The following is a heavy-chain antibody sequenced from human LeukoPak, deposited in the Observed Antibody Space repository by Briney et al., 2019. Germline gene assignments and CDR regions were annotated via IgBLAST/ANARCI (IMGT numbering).Heavy chain of an antibody. CDR2: IKQDGSEK. D-gene: IGHD2-2*01. CDR1: GFTFSSYW. Sequence: GGSLRLSCAASGFTFSSYWMSWVRQAPGKGLEWVANIKQDGSEKYYVDSVKGRFTISRDNAKNSLYLQMNSLRAEDTAVYYCARDRGYCSSTSCLDAFDIXGQGTMVTVSS. CDR3: ARDRGYCSSTSCLDAFDI. V-gene: IGHV3-7*01. J-gene: IGHJ3*02.